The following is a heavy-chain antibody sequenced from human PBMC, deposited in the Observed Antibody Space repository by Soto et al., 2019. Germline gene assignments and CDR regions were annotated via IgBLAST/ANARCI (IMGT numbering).Heavy chain of an antibody. Sequence: GASVKVSCKVSGYTLTELSMHWVRQAPGKGLEWMGGFDPEDGETIYAQKFQGRVTMTEDTSTDTAYMELSSLRSEDTAVYYCATMYYYDSSGYYPFAYWGQGTLVTVSS. CDR1: GYTLTELS. D-gene: IGHD3-22*01. J-gene: IGHJ4*02. CDR3: ATMYYYDSSGYYPFAY. CDR2: FDPEDGET. V-gene: IGHV1-24*01.